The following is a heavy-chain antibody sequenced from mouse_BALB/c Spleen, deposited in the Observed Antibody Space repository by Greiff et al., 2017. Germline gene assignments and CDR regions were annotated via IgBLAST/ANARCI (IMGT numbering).Heavy chain of an antibody. CDR3: ARDKTFAY. V-gene: IGHV7-3*02. Sequence: EVQVVESGGGLVQPGGSLRLSCATSGFTFTDYYMSWVRQPPGKALEWLGFIRHKANGYTTEYSASVKGRFTISRDNSQSILYLQMNTLRAEDSATYYCARDKTFAYWGQGTLVTVSA. J-gene: IGHJ3*01. CDR2: IRHKANGYTT. D-gene: IGHD3-2*01. CDR1: GFTFTDYY.